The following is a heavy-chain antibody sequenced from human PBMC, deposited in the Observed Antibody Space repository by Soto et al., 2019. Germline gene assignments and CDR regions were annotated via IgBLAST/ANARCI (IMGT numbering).Heavy chain of an antibody. CDR2: IYHSGST. J-gene: IGHJ6*02. CDR1: GGSISSGGYS. CDR3: ARGSGYYYYYGIDV. D-gene: IGHD1-26*01. V-gene: IGHV4-30-2*01. Sequence: TLSLTCAVSGGSISSGGYSWGWIRQPPGKGLEWIGYIYHSGSTYYNPSLKSRVTISVDMSKNQFALKLSSVTAADTAVYYCARGSGYYYYYGIDVWGQGTLVTVSS.